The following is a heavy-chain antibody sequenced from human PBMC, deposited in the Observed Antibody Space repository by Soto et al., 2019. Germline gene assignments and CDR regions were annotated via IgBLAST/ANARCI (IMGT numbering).Heavy chain of an antibody. Sequence: QVQLQESGPGLVKPSETLCITCSVSGGSISNHYWSWIRQPPGKGLEWIGYIYYNGNTNYNPSLKSRVTMSVDTSRNQISLKLTTVTAADTAVYYCTRANWYSEYWGQGTQVTVSS. CDR1: GGSISNHY. V-gene: IGHV4-59*11. CDR3: TRANWYSEY. J-gene: IGHJ4*02. CDR2: IYYNGNT. D-gene: IGHD7-27*01.